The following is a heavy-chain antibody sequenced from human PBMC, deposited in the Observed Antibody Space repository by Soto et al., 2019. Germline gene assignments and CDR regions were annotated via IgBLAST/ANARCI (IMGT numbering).Heavy chain of an antibody. CDR3: ASRGNLVTAIHTGDYYYYGMDV. V-gene: IGHV1-69*01. J-gene: IGHJ6*02. D-gene: IGHD2-21*02. CDR2: IIPIFGTA. CDR1: GGTFSSYA. Sequence: QVQLVQSGAEVKKPGSSVKVSCKASGGTFSSYAISWVRQAPGQGLEWMGGIIPIFGTANYAQKFQGRVTINADESTSTAYMELSSLRSDDTAVYYCASRGNLVTAIHTGDYYYYGMDVWGQGTTVTVSS.